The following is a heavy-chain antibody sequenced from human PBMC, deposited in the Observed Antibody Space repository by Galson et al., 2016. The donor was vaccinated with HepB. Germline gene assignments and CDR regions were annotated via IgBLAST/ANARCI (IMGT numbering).Heavy chain of an antibody. CDR1: GVTFTNAW. J-gene: IGHJ4*02. Sequence: FLRLSCAASGVTFTNAWMSWVRQAPGKGLEWVGRIRSKTDGGSIEYAAVVKGTFTISRDDSKNTLYLHMPSLRTDDTAMYYCTTPTTGEWGQGTLVTVS. V-gene: IGHV3-15*01. CDR3: TTPTTGE. CDR2: IRSKTDGGSI. D-gene: IGHD3-16*01.